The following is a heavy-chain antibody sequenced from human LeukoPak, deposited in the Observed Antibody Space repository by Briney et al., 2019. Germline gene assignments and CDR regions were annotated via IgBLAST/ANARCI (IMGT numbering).Heavy chain of an antibody. V-gene: IGHV4-39*01. J-gene: IGHJ4*02. CDR1: GGSISSSSYY. CDR3: ARRLAGTEDY. CDR2: VYYSGST. D-gene: IGHD6-13*01. Sequence: SETLSLTCTVSGGSISSSSYYWGWIRQPPGKGLEWIGSVYYSGSTYYNPSLKSRVTISVDTSKNQFSLKLTSVTAADTAVYYCARRLAGTEDYWGQGTLVTVSS.